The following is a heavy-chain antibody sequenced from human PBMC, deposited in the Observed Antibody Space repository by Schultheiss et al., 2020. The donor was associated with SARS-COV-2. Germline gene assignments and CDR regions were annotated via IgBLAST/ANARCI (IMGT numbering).Heavy chain of an antibody. J-gene: IGHJ6*03. D-gene: IGHD4-17*01. CDR2: IYYSGST. CDR1: GGSISSYY. CDR3: ARRATVPTLGLGYYYYYYMDV. Sequence: SETLSLTCTVSGGSISSYYWSWIRQPPGKGLEWIGYIYYSGSTNYNPSLKSRVTISVDTSKNQFSLKLSSVTAADTAVYYCARRATVPTLGLGYYYYYYMDVWGIATTVTVSS. V-gene: IGHV4-59*08.